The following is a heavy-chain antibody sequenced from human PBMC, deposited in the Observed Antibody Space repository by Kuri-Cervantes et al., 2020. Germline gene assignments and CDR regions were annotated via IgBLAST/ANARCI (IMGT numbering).Heavy chain of an antibody. CDR1: GYTLTELS. CDR3: ARGRPLYASGPFDP. V-gene: IGHV1-24*01. CDR2: FDPEDGET. Sequence: GGSLRLSCKVSGYTLTELSMHWARQAPGKGLEWMGGFDPEDGETIYAQKFQGRVTMTEDTSTVTAYMELSSLRSEDTAVYYCARGRPLYASGPFDPWGQGTLVTVSS. D-gene: IGHD3-10*01. J-gene: IGHJ5*02.